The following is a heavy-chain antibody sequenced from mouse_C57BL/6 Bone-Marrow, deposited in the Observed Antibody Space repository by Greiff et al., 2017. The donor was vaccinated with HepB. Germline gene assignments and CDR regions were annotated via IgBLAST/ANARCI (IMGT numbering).Heavy chain of an antibody. V-gene: IGHV10-1*01. CDR1: GFSFNTYA. CDR3: VREGALDGPPDY. J-gene: IGHJ2*01. D-gene: IGHD2-3*01. Sequence: EVKLVESGGGLVQPKGSLKLSCAASGFSFNTYAMNWVRQAPGKGLEWVARIRSKSNNYATYYADSVKDRFTISRDDSESMLYLQMNNLKTEDTAMYYCVREGALDGPPDYWGQGTTLTVSS. CDR2: IRSKSNNYAT.